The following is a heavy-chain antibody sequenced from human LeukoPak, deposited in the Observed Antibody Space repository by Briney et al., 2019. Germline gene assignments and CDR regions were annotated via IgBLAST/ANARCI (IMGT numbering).Heavy chain of an antibody. CDR2: ISYDGSNK. D-gene: IGHD3-10*01. CDR1: GFTFSSYG. CDR3: VKARLLWFGEFSFDY. Sequence: GGSLRLSCAASGFTFSSYGMYWVRQAPGKGLEWAAVISYDGSNKYYADSVKGRFTISRDNSKNTLYLQMNSLRAEDTAVYYCVKARLLWFGEFSFDYWGQGTLVTVSS. J-gene: IGHJ4*02. V-gene: IGHV3-30*18.